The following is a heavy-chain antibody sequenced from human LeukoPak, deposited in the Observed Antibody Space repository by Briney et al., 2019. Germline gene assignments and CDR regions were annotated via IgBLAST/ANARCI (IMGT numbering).Heavy chain of an antibody. Sequence: GGSLRLSCAASGFTFSHYAVHWVRQAPGKGLGWVAVISYDGNKKFYADSVKGRFNISRDNSQSTLYLQMNSLRADDTAVYYCARSRIGTPGRVYWGQGTLVTVSS. CDR1: GFTFSHYA. CDR2: ISYDGNKK. D-gene: IGHD1/OR15-1a*01. J-gene: IGHJ4*02. CDR3: ARSRIGTPGRVY. V-gene: IGHV3-30*04.